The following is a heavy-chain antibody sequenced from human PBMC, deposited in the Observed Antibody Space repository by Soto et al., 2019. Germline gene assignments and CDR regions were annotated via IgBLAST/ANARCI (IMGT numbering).Heavy chain of an antibody. CDR3: AKGGCSTNCYNDY. CDR2: LGWNGGSV. D-gene: IGHD2-2*02. J-gene: IGHJ4*02. Sequence: GGSLRLSCAASGFTFSSYSMHWVRQAPGKGLEWVSGLGWNGGSVRYADSVKGRFTISRDNAKNSLFLQMNSLRPEDTALYYCAKGGCSTNCYNDYWGQGTLVTVSS. V-gene: IGHV3-9*01. CDR1: GFTFSSYS.